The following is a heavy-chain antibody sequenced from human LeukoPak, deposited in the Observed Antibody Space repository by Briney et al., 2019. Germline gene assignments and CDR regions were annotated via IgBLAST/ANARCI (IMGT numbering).Heavy chain of an antibody. CDR3: AKDPNLYGDYYFDY. CDR1: GFTFSSYG. CDR2: ISYDGSNK. J-gene: IGHJ4*02. Sequence: GRSLRLSCAASGFTFSSYGMHWVRQASGKGLEWVAVISYDGSNKYYADSVKGRFTISRDNSKNTLYLQMNSLRAEDTAVYYCAKDPNLYGDYYFDYWGQGTLVTVSS. D-gene: IGHD4-17*01. V-gene: IGHV3-30*18.